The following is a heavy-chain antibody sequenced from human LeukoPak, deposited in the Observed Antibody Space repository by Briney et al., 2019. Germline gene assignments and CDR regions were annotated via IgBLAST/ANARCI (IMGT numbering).Heavy chain of an antibody. Sequence: SETLSLTCSVSGGSISSYYWSWIRQPPGKGLEWIGYIYHSGSTNYNPSLKSRVTISVDTSKNQFSLKLRNVTAADTAVYFCARDRSSGSYLGAYYYIDVWGKGTTVTVSS. D-gene: IGHD1-26*01. CDR2: IYHSGST. CDR1: GGSISSYY. V-gene: IGHV4-59*01. CDR3: ARDRSSGSYLGAYYYIDV. J-gene: IGHJ6*03.